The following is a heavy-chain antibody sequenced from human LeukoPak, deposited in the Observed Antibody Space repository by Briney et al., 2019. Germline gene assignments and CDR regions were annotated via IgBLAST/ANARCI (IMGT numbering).Heavy chain of an antibody. V-gene: IGHV3-53*01. Sequence: PGGSLRLSCAASGFTVSSNYMSWVRQAPGKGLEWVSVIYSGGSTFYADSVKGRFTVSRDNSKNTLYLQMNNLRAEDTAVYYSARALKDTYYYYYMDVWGKGTTVTVSS. CDR3: ARALKDTYYYYYMDV. CDR2: IYSGGST. J-gene: IGHJ6*03. CDR1: GFTVSSNY.